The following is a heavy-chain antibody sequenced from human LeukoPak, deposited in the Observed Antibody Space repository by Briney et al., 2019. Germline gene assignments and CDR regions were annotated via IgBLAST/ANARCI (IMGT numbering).Heavy chain of an antibody. J-gene: IGHJ4*02. D-gene: IGHD3-10*01. Sequence: GGSLRLSCAAAGFTFSNYAMSWVRQAPGKRLECVSVVSGSGGSTYYADSVKGRFTISRDNSKNTLYLQINSLRAEDTAVYYCEKEVETSGSWPDYWGQGTLVSVPS. CDR1: GFTFSNYA. CDR2: VSGSGGST. CDR3: EKEVETSGSWPDY. V-gene: IGHV3-23*01.